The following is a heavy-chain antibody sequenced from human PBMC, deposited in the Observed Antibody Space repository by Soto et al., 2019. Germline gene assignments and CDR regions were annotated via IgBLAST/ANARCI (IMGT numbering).Heavy chain of an antibody. J-gene: IGHJ4*02. CDR2: IYYSGST. V-gene: IGHV4-39*01. D-gene: IGHD1-26*01. CDR3: ARGVVGATSVDY. Sequence: PSETLSLACPVSGCSISSSSYYWGWIRQPPGKGLEWIGSIYYSGSTYYNPSLKSRVTISVDTSKNQFSLKLSSVAAADTAVYYCARGVVGATSVDYWGQGTLVTVSS. CDR1: GCSISSSSYY.